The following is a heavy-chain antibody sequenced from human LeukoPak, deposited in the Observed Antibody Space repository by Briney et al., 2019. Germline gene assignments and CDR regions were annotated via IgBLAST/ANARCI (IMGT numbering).Heavy chain of an antibody. CDR1: GYTFTNYY. V-gene: IGHV1-18*04. J-gene: IGHJ6*02. CDR2: ISAYNGNT. Sequence: ASVKVSCKSSGYTFTNYYIHWVRQAPGQGLEWMGWISAYNGNTNYAQKLQGRVTMTTDTSTSTAYMELRSLRSDDTAVYYCARDPYDFWSGYYGDYYYGMDVWGQGTTVTVSS. CDR3: ARDPYDFWSGYYGDYYYGMDV. D-gene: IGHD3-3*01.